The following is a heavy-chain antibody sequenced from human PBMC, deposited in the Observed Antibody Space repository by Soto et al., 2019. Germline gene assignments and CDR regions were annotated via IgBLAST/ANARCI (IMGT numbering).Heavy chain of an antibody. D-gene: IGHD3-10*01. CDR1: GFTFSSYG. CDR3: AREHGVSGYFDY. CDR2: IWYDGSNK. V-gene: IGHV3-33*01. J-gene: IGHJ4*02. Sequence: QVQLVESGGGVVQPGRSLRLSCAASGFTFSSYGIHWVRQGPGKGLECVALIWYDGSNKHYADSVKGRFTISRDNSKNTLYLQMNSLRAEDTAVYYCAREHGVSGYFDYWGQGTLVTVSS.